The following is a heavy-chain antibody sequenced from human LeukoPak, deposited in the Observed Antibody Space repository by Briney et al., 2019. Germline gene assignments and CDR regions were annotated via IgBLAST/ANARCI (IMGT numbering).Heavy chain of an antibody. CDR2: IDYDGSHI. V-gene: IGHV3-21*01. J-gene: IGHJ4*02. CDR3: ARDPERYLRTGHYDY. Sequence: GGSLRLSCAGSGFTFSTSAMNRVRQVPGKGLEWVSSIDYDGSHIYYSASVKGRFSISRDNARDSVYLQMDSLRAEDTAVYYCARDPERYLRTGHYDYWGQGTLVIVSS. D-gene: IGHD3-10*02. CDR1: GFTFSTSA.